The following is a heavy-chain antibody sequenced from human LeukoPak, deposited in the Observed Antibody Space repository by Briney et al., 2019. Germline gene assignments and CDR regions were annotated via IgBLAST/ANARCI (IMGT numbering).Heavy chain of an antibody. CDR1: GFTFSSYS. D-gene: IGHD2-15*01. CDR3: AREVDFQH. V-gene: IGHV3-48*01. CDR2: ISSSSGTI. Sequence: GGSLRLSCAAPGFTFSSYSMNWVRQAPGKGLEWVSYISSSSGTIYYADSVKGRFTISRDNAKNSLYLQMNSLRAEDTAVYYCAREVDFQHWGQGTLDTVSS. J-gene: IGHJ1*01.